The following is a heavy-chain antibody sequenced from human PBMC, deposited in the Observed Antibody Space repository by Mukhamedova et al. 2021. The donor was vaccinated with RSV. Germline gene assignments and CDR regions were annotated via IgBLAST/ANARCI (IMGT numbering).Heavy chain of an antibody. Sequence: GVARMGIINPSGGSTSYAQKFQGRVTRTRDTSTSTVYMELSSLRCEDTAVYYCARVKVAVSGLVFDDWGQGTLVTVSS. CDR3: ARVKVAVSGLVFDD. V-gene: IGHV1-46*01. CDR2: INPSGGST. D-gene: IGHD6-19*01. J-gene: IGHJ4*02.